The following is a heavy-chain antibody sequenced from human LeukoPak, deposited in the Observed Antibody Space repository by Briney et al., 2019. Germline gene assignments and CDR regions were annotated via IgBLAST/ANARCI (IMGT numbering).Heavy chain of an antibody. CDR1: GVSTTNCIYY. D-gene: IGHD6-19*01. CDR3: ARHAEYNSGWHFYLDH. Sequence: KTSETLSLTCTVSGVSTTNCIYYWAWIRQSPGKGLEWIGSVHNVGSTYYNLSLRSRVTMSIDTSKNQFSLRLNSVTAADTAVYYCARHAEYNSGWHFYLDHWGQGILVTVSS. V-gene: IGHV4-39*01. J-gene: IGHJ4*02. CDR2: VHNVGST.